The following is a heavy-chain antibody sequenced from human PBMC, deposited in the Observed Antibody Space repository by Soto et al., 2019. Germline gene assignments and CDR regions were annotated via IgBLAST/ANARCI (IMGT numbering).Heavy chain of an antibody. D-gene: IGHD6-13*01. CDR2: ISAYNGNT. CDR3: ARDVSHSSSWYYKRQQTNYGMDV. Sequence: QVQLVQSGAEVKKPGASVKVSCKASGYTFTSYGISWVRQAPGQGLEWMGWISAYNGNTNYAQKLQGRVTMTTDTSTSTAYMELRSLRSDHTAVYYCARDVSHSSSWYYKRQQTNYGMDVWGQGTTVTVSS. CDR1: GYTFTSYG. V-gene: IGHV1-18*04. J-gene: IGHJ6*02.